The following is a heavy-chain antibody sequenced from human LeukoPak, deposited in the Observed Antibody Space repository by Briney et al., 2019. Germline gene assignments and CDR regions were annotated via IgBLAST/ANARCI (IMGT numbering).Heavy chain of an antibody. CDR1: GSSVNNNF. J-gene: IGHJ4*01. CDR3: ARHRDYYDT. CDR2: IYSSGSA. D-gene: IGHD3-22*01. Sequence: SETLSLTCTVSGSSVNNNFWTWIRQPPGKGLEWIGYIYSSGSANYNPSIKSRVIISGDTSKNQISLKLTSVTAADTAVYFCARHRDYYDTWGRGALVTVSS. V-gene: IGHV4-59*08.